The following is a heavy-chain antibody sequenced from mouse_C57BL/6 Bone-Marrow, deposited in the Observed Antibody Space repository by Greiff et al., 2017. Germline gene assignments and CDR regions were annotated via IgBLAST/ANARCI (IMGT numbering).Heavy chain of an antibody. J-gene: IGHJ3*01. D-gene: IGHD6-1*01. Sequence: EVMLVESGGGLVKPGGSLKLSCAASGFTFSSHAMSWVRQTPEKRLEWVATISDGGSYTYYPDNVKGRFTISRDNAKNNLYLQMSHLKSEDTAMYYCARGLTTLFAYWGQGTLVTVSA. CDR1: GFTFSSHA. CDR2: ISDGGSYT. V-gene: IGHV5-4*03. CDR3: ARGLTTLFAY.